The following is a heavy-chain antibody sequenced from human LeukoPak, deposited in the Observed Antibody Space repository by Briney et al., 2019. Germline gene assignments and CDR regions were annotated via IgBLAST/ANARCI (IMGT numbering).Heavy chain of an antibody. J-gene: IGHJ4*02. Sequence: ASVRVSCKASGYTFTNYDINWVRHASGQGLEWMGWMNPNSGNTGSAQKFQGRVTMTSNTSISTAYMELSSLRSENTAVYYCARGLRREQQLLRAFDYWGPGTPVTVSS. CDR1: GYTFTNYD. V-gene: IGHV1-8*01. CDR3: ARGLRREQQLLRAFDY. CDR2: MNPNSGNT. D-gene: IGHD6-13*01.